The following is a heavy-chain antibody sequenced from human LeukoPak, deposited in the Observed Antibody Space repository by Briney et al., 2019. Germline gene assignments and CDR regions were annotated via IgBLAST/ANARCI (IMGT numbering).Heavy chain of an antibody. CDR2: IYSGGST. V-gene: IGHV3-53*01. Sequence: PGGSLRLSCAASGFTVTSSYMSWVRQAPGKGLEWVSVIYSGGSTYYTDSVEGRFTISRDNSKNTLYLQMNSLRVDDTAVYYCAKDSSGPAFWGQGTLVTVSS. CDR1: GFTVTSSY. CDR3: AKDSSGPAF. J-gene: IGHJ4*02. D-gene: IGHD6-19*01.